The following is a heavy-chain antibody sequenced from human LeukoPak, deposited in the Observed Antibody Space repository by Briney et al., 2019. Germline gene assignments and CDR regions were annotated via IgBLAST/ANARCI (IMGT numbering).Heavy chain of an antibody. D-gene: IGHD2-2*01. CDR2: INSDGSWT. Sequence: GGSLRLSSAASGNYWMHWVRQAPGKGLVWVSHINSDGSWTGYADSVKGRFTISKDSAKNTVYLQMNNLRAEDTAVYYCVSFYETYWGRGTLVTVSS. CDR3: VSFYETY. CDR1: GNYW. J-gene: IGHJ4*02. V-gene: IGHV3-74*01.